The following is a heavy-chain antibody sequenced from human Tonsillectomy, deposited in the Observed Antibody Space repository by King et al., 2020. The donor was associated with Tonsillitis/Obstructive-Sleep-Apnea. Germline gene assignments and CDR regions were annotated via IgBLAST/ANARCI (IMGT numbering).Heavy chain of an antibody. CDR3: ARHLSGYYDSILDY. D-gene: IGHD3-3*01. CDR2: IDPSDSYT. V-gene: IGHV5-10-1*01. J-gene: IGHJ4*02. Sequence: VQLVESGAEVKKPGESLRISCKGSGYSFTSYWISWVRQMPGKGLEWMGRIDPSDSYTNYSPSFQGHVTISADTSISTAYLQWSSLKASDTAIYYCARHLSGYYDSILDYWGQETLVTVSS. CDR1: GYSFTSYW.